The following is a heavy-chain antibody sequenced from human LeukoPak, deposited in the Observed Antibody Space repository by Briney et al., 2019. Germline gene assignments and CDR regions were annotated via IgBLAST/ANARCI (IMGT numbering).Heavy chain of an antibody. V-gene: IGHV3-30*02. CDR2: IRYDGSNK. D-gene: IGHD2-15*01. Sequence: PGGSLRLSCAASGFTFSSYGMHWVRQAPGKGLEWVAFIRYDGSNKYYADSVKGRFTISRDNSKNTLYLQMNSLRAEDTAVYYCAKDPPVVAEEYYFDYWGQGTLVTVSS. J-gene: IGHJ4*02. CDR3: AKDPPVVAEEYYFDY. CDR1: GFTFSSYG.